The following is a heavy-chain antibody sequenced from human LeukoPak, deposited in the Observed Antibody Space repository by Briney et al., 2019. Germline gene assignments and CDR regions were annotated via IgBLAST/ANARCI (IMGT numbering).Heavy chain of an antibody. CDR2: TYYRSKWYN. CDR1: GDSVSSNSAA. D-gene: IGHD2-2*01. J-gene: IGHJ3*02. V-gene: IGHV6-1*01. CDR3: ARDRVVVVPAAMSDAFDI. Sequence: SQTLSLTCAISGDSVSSNSAAWNWIRQSPSRGLEWLGRTYYRSKWYNDYAVSVKSRITINPDTSKNQFSLQLNSVTPEDTAVYYCARDRVVVVPAAMSDAFDIWGQGTMVTVSS.